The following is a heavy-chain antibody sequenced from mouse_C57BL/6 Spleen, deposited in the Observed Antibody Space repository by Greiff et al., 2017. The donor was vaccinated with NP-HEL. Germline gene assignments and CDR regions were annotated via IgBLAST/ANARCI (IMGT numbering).Heavy chain of an antibody. J-gene: IGHJ4*01. V-gene: IGHV1-53*01. D-gene: IGHD2-14*01. CDR1: GYTFTSYW. CDR3: ARSGTGGAMDY. Sequence: QVQLQQSGTELVKPGASVKLSCKASGYTFTSYWMHWVKQRPGQGLEWIGNINPSNGGTNYNEKFKSKATMTVDKSSSTAYMQLSSLTSEDSAVYYCARSGTGGAMDYWGQGTSVTVSS. CDR2: INPSNGGT.